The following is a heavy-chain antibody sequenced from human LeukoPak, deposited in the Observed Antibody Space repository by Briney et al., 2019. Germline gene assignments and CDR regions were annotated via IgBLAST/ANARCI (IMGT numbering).Heavy chain of an antibody. J-gene: IGHJ3*02. CDR3: ARGPVGGTTYNDGDAFDI. V-gene: IGHV4-61*02. CDR2: ISSSGST. CDR1: GDPISSGDYY. Sequence: SETLSLTCTVSGDPISSGDYYWSWIRQPAGKGLEWIGRISSSGSTNYNPSLKSRVTISVDTSKNQFSLKLSSVTAADTAVYYCARGPVGGTTYNDGDAFDIWGQGTMVTVSS. D-gene: IGHD1-7*01.